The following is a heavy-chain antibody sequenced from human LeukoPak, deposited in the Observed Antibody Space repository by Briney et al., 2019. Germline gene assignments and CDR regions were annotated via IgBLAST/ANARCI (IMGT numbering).Heavy chain of an antibody. J-gene: IGHJ4*02. CDR2: IRSSSSAI. CDR3: AREYSSSFDY. D-gene: IGHD6-6*01. Sequence: GGSLRLSCAASGFTFSTSSMNWVRQAPGKGLEWVSYIRSSSSAIYYADSVKGRFTISRDNAKNSLYLQMNSLGVEDTAVYYCAREYSSSFDYWGQGTLVTVSS. V-gene: IGHV3-48*01. CDR1: GFTFSTSS.